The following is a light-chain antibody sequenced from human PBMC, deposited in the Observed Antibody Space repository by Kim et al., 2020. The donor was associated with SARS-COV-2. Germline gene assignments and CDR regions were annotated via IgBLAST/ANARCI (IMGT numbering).Light chain of an antibody. CDR1: QSISTY. J-gene: IGKJ4*01. CDR3: QQSHTAPVLS. V-gene: IGKV1-39*01. Sequence: DIQMTQSPSSLSASVGDRVTIACRASQSISTYLNWYQQKPGKAPNLLIYAASSLQSGVPSRFSGSGSGTDFTLTISSLQPEDFATYYCQQSHTAPVLSFGGGTKLEI. CDR2: AAS.